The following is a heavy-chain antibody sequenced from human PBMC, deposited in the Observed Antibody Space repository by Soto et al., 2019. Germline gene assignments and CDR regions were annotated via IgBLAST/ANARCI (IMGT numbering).Heavy chain of an antibody. J-gene: IGHJ4*02. CDR1: GYTFTNYG. D-gene: IGHD3-10*01. V-gene: IGHV1-18*01. CDR2: ISAYNGNT. Sequence: ASVKVSCKASGYTFTNYGITWVRQAPGQGLEWMGWISAYNGNTNYAQKLQGRVTMTTGTSTSTAYMELRSLRSDDTAVYYCARAPRDYYGSGSSPLDYWGQGTLVTVSS. CDR3: ARAPRDYYGSGSSPLDY.